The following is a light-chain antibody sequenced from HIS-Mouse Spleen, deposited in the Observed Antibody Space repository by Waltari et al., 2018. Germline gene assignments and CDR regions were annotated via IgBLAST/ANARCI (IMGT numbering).Light chain of an antibody. Sequence: SYELTQPPSVSVSPGQTARITCPGDALPKQYAYWYQQKPGQAPVLVIYKDSERPSGIPERFSGSSSGTTVTLTISGVQAEDVADYYCQSADSSGTYSVVFGGGTKLTVL. CDR2: KDS. CDR1: ALPKQY. J-gene: IGLJ2*01. V-gene: IGLV3-25*03. CDR3: QSADSSGTYSVV.